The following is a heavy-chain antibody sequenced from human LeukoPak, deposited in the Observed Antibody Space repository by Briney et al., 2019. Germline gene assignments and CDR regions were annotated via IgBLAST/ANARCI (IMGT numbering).Heavy chain of an antibody. D-gene: IGHD3-22*01. Sequence: PGGSLRLSCAASGFTVSSNYMSWVRQAPGKGLKWVSVIYSGGSTYYADSVKGRFTISRDNSKNTLYLQMNSLRAEDTAVYYCARDPRYYYDSSGYAFDIWGQGTMVTVSS. CDR3: ARDPRYYYDSSGYAFDI. CDR2: IYSGGST. CDR1: GFTVSSNY. V-gene: IGHV3-66*01. J-gene: IGHJ3*02.